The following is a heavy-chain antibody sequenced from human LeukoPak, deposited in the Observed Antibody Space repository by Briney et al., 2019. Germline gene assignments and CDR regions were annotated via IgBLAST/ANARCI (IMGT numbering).Heavy chain of an antibody. Sequence: GGSLRLSCTASGFTFGDYAMSWVRQAPGKGLEWVGFIRSKAYGGTTEYAASVKGRFTTSRDDSKSIAYLQMNSLKTEDTAVYYCTSGVDYGDRFYYYYGMDVWGQGTTVTVSS. CDR1: GFTFGDYA. CDR2: IRSKAYGGTT. CDR3: TSGVDYGDRFYYYYGMDV. J-gene: IGHJ6*02. V-gene: IGHV3-49*04. D-gene: IGHD4-17*01.